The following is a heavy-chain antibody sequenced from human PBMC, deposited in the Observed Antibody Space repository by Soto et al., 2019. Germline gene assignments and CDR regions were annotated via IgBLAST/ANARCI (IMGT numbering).Heavy chain of an antibody. D-gene: IGHD3-16*01. CDR1: GYTFGADY. Sequence: ASVKGSWKTSGYTFGADYSDCRRQVHEQGLEWMGWIKPNNGGTYSAQNFQGWVTLTSDTSVNTAYMELRRLKSDDTAVYYCARDGRNTYDSREVWDFDYWGQGTLVTV. CDR3: ARDGRNTYDSREVWDFDY. CDR2: IKPNNGGT. V-gene: IGHV1-2*04. J-gene: IGHJ4*02.